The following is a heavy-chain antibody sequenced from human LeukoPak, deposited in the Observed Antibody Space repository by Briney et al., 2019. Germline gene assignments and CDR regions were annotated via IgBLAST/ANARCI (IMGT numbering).Heavy chain of an antibody. J-gene: IGHJ6*03. D-gene: IGHD3-22*01. Sequence: GGSLRLSCAASGFTFSDYYMSWIRQAPGKGLEWVSYISSSGSTIYYADSVKGRFTISRDNAKNSLYLQMNSLRAEDTAVYYCASYDSSDYYYYMDVWGKGTTVTVSS. V-gene: IGHV3-11*04. CDR3: ASYDSSDYYYYMDV. CDR2: ISSSGSTI. CDR1: GFTFSDYY.